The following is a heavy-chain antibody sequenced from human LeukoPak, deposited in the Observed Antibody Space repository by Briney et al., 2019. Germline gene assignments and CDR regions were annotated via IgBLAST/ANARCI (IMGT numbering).Heavy chain of an antibody. J-gene: IGHJ4*02. CDR2: IYYSGST. V-gene: IGHV4-59*01. CDR1: GGSISSYY. Sequence: PSETLSLTCTVSGGSISSYYWSWIRQPPGKGLEWTGYIYYSGSTNYNPSLKSRVTISVDTSKNQFSLKLSSVTAADTAVYYCARDRDGSSYFDYWGQGTLVTVSS. D-gene: IGHD1-26*01. CDR3: ARDRDGSSYFDY.